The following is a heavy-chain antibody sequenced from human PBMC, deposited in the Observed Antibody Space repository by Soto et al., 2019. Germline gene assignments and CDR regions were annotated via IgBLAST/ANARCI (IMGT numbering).Heavy chain of an antibody. D-gene: IGHD5-12*01. CDR1: GGSFSGYY. J-gene: IGHJ4*02. CDR2: INHSGST. Sequence: SETLSHTCAVYGGSFSGYYWSWIRQPPGKGLEWIGEINHSGSTNYNPSLKSRVTISVDTSKNQFSLKLSSVTAADTAVYYCARVATIFRSVEQDVGGADDYWGQGTLVTVSS. V-gene: IGHV4-34*01. CDR3: ARVATIFRSVEQDVGGADDY.